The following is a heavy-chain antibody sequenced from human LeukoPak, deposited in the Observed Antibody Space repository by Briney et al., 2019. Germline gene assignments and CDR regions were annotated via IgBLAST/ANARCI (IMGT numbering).Heavy chain of an antibody. CDR3: AREYRAAETPSFDY. CDR1: GLRFGSYW. J-gene: IGHJ4*02. D-gene: IGHD1-14*01. Sequence: GGSLRLSCAASGLRFGSYWMNWVRQAPGKGLEWVANMNQDGSEKNYVDSVKGRFTISRDNTKNSLFLQMDSLRAEDTAVYYCAREYRAAETPSFDYWGQGTLVTVSS. CDR2: MNQDGSEK. V-gene: IGHV3-7*01.